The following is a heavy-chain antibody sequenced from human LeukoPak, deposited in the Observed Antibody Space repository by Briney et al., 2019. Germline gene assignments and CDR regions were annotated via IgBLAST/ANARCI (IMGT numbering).Heavy chain of an antibody. D-gene: IGHD6-19*01. J-gene: IGHJ5*02. Sequence: PSETLSLTCAVSGGSISSGGYSWSWIRQPPGKGLEWIGYIYHSGSTYYNPSLKSRVTISVDRSKNQFSLKLTSVTAADTAVYYCARGIVRSSGWLEGEKLNWFDPWGQGTLVTVSS. CDR1: GGSISSGGYS. V-gene: IGHV4-30-2*01. CDR3: ARGIVRSSGWLEGEKLNWFDP. CDR2: IYHSGST.